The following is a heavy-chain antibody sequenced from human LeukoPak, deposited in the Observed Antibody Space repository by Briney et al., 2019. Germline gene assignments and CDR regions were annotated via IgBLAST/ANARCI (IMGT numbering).Heavy chain of an antibody. J-gene: IGHJ3*02. Sequence: SETLSLTCTVSGGSISSYYWSWIRQPPGKGLEWIGYIYYSGSTDYNPSLKSRVTISVDTSKNQFSLKLSSVTAADTAVYYCARGYSLYSSGRYFAFDIWGQGTMVTVSS. CDR1: GGSISSYY. V-gene: IGHV4-59*01. CDR3: ARGYSLYSSGRYFAFDI. CDR2: IYYSGST. D-gene: IGHD6-19*01.